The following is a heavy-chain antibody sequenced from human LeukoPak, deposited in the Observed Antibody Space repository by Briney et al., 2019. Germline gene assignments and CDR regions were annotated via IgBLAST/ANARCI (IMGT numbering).Heavy chain of an antibody. D-gene: IGHD1-14*01. CDR1: GFTFSSYS. CDR3: ARVPEPYPSDYYYGMDV. V-gene: IGHV3-48*04. J-gene: IGHJ6*02. CDR2: ISSSSTI. Sequence: GGSLRLSCAASGFTFSSYSMNWVRQAPGKGLEWVSYISSSSTIYYADSVKGRFTISRDNAKNSLYLQMNSLRAEDTAVYYCARVPEPYPSDYYYGMDVWGQGTTVTVSS.